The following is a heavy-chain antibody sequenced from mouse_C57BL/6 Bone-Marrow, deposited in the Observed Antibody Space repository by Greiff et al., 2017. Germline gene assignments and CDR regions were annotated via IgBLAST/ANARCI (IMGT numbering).Heavy chain of an antibody. CDR1: GYSFTDYN. CDR2: INPNYGTT. J-gene: IGHJ3*01. Sequence: EVQLQESGPELVKPGASVKISCKASGYSFTDYNMNWVKQSNGKSLEWIGVINPNYGTTSYNQKFKGKATLTVDQSSSTAYMQLNSLTSEDSAVYYCAREGPYGSSPAWFAYWGQGTLVTVSA. CDR3: AREGPYGSSPAWFAY. D-gene: IGHD1-1*01. V-gene: IGHV1-39*01.